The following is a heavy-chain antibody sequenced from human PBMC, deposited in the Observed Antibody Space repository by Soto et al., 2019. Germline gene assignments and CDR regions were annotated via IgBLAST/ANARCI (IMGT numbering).Heavy chain of an antibody. J-gene: IGHJ4*02. V-gene: IGHV4-59*01. CDR3: ASTAHSSGWYSGGFDY. D-gene: IGHD6-19*01. CDR2: IYYSGST. CDR1: GGSISSYY. Sequence: PSETLSLTCTVSGGSISSYYWSWIRQPPGKGLEWIGYIYYSGSTNYNPSLKSRVTISVDTSKNQFSLKLSSVTAADTAVYYCASTAHSSGWYSGGFDYWGRGTLVTVS.